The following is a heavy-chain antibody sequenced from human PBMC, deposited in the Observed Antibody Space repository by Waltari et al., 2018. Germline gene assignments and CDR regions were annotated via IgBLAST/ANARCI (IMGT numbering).Heavy chain of an antibody. CDR3: AMGDTELYYFDY. Sequence: EVQLVESGGGLVQLGGSLGLSLAASAFTLSSNYMRWVRQAPGKGLELVSVIYGGGSTYYAESVKGRFTISRDNSKNTLYLQMNSLRAEDTAVYYCAMGDTELYYFDYWGQGTLVTVSS. V-gene: IGHV3-66*02. CDR2: IYGGGST. CDR1: AFTLSSNY. D-gene: IGHD1-7*01. J-gene: IGHJ4*02.